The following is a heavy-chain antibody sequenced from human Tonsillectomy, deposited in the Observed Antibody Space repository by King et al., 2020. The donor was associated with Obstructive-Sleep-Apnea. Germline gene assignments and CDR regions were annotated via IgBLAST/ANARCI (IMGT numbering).Heavy chain of an antibody. V-gene: IGHV3-33*06. CDR1: GFTFSNYG. CDR3: AKDLRYLGYYFDH. Sequence: VQLVESGGGVVQPGRSLRLSCTASGFTFSNYGMHWVRQAPGKGLEWVAVIWHDGSNDYYADSAKGRFTISIDNSKNTLYLQMNRLRAGETAVYYCAKDLRYLGYYFDHWGQGTLVTVSS. J-gene: IGHJ4*02. CDR2: IWHDGSND. D-gene: IGHD3-16*01.